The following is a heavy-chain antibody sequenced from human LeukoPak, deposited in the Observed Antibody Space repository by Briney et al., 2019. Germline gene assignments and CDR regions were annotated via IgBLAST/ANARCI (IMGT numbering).Heavy chain of an antibody. J-gene: IGHJ6*02. V-gene: IGHV3-30-3*01. Sequence: GGSLRLSCAASGFTFSSHAMHWVRQAPGKGLEWVAVISYDGSNKYYADSVKGRFTISRDNSKNTLYLQMNSLRAEDTAVYYCARRWDYDFWSGYYSYYYYYGMDVWGQGTTVTVSS. CDR2: ISYDGSNK. D-gene: IGHD3-3*01. CDR1: GFTFSSHA. CDR3: ARRWDYDFWSGYYSYYYYYGMDV.